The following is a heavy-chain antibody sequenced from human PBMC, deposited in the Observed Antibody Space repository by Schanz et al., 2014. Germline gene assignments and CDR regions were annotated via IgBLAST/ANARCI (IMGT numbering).Heavy chain of an antibody. J-gene: IGHJ4*02. CDR3: ARDFSAYVGNYFDY. D-gene: IGHD5-12*01. CDR2: IVPIAGIT. V-gene: IGHV1-18*01. CDR1: GYTFTSHG. Sequence: QVQLVQSGAEVKKPGASVKVSCKASGYTFTSHGISWVRQAPGQGLEWMGRIVPIAGITNYAQRFQGRVTITADKSSDTAYMELSSLRFDDTAVYYCARDFSAYVGNYFDYWGQGTLVTVSS.